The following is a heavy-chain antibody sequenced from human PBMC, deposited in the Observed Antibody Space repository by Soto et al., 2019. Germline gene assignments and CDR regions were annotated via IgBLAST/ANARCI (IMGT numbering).Heavy chain of an antibody. Sequence: GGSLRLSCAASGFTFSNAWMSWVRQASGKGLEWVRRIRSKANSYATAYAASVKGRFTTSRDDSKNTAYLQMNSMKTEDTAVYYCTRLGSEMALRDIWGQGTMVTVSS. CDR2: IRSKANSYAT. V-gene: IGHV3-73*01. CDR1: GFTFSNAW. CDR3: TRLGSEMALRDI. J-gene: IGHJ3*02.